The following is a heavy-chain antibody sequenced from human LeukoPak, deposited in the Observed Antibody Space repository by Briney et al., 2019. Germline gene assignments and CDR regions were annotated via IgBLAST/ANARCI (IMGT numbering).Heavy chain of an antibody. D-gene: IGHD3-10*01. CDR2: INPNSGGT. V-gene: IGHV1-2*02. Sequence: GASVKVSCKASGYTFTGYYMHWVRQAPGQGLEWMGWINPNSGGTNYAQKFQGRVTMTRDTSISTAYMELSRLRSDDTAVYYCARDEGYYGSGSYAGTNWFDPWGQGTLVTVSS. CDR3: ARDEGYYGSGSYAGTNWFDP. CDR1: GYTFTGYY. J-gene: IGHJ5*02.